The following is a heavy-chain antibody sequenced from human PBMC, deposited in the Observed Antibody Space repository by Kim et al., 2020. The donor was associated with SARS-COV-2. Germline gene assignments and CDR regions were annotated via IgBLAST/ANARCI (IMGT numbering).Heavy chain of an antibody. CDR2: IYYSGST. V-gene: IGHV4-39*01. Sequence: SETLSLTCTVSGGSISSSSYYWGWIRQPPGKGLEWIGSIYYSGSTYYNPSLKSRVTISVDTSKNQFSLKLSSVTAADTAVYYCARHGTRRIQLWLRGWFDPWGQGTLVTVSS. CDR3: ARHGTRRIQLWLRGWFDP. CDR1: GGSISSSSYY. J-gene: IGHJ5*02. D-gene: IGHD5-18*01.